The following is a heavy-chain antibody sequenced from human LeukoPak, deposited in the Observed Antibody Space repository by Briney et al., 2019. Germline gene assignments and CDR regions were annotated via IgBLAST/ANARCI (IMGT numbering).Heavy chain of an antibody. D-gene: IGHD3-3*01. CDR3: ARAETQYYDFWSGYHNWFDP. CDR1: GGPISSYY. J-gene: IGHJ5*02. Sequence: SETLSLTCTVSGGPISSYYWSWIRQPPGKGLEWIGYIYYSGRTNYNPSLKSRITILVDTSKNQFSLKLSSVTAADTAVYYCARAETQYYDFWSGYHNWFDPWGQGTLVTVSS. CDR2: IYYSGRT. V-gene: IGHV4-59*01.